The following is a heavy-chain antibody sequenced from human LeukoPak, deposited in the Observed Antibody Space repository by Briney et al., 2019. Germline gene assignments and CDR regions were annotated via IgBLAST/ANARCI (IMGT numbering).Heavy chain of an antibody. CDR1: GYTFTNSY. Sequence: ASVKVSCKASGYTFTNSYIHWVRQAPGQVLEWMGLINPDGGNTNYAQNFQGRVTLTRDTSTSTVYMELSSLRSKDTAIYYCARIRDGYNDAYDLWGQGTVVTVSS. CDR3: ARIRDGYNDAYDL. J-gene: IGHJ3*01. CDR2: INPDGGNT. D-gene: IGHD5-24*01. V-gene: IGHV1-46*01.